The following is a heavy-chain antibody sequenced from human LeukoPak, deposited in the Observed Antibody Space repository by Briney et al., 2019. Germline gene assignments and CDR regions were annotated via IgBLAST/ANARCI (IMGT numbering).Heavy chain of an antibody. CDR1: GYTFTSYG. V-gene: IGHV1-18*01. CDR3: ASLKNYYDSSGYLVTDAFDI. D-gene: IGHD3-22*01. CDR2: ISAYNGNT. J-gene: IGHJ3*02. Sequence: ASVKVSCKASGYTFTSYGISWVRQAPGQGLEWMGWISAYNGNTNYAQKLQGRVTLTTDTSTSTAYMELRSLKSDDTAVYYCASLKNYYDSSGYLVTDAFDIWGQGTMVTVSS.